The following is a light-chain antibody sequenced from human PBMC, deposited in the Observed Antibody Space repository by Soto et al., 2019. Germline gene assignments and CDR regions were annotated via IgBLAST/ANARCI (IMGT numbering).Light chain of an antibody. J-gene: IGLJ2*01. V-gene: IGLV2-14*01. CDR3: SSYTSSSTPVV. CDR1: SRDVGGYNY. Sequence: QSALTQPASVSGSPGQSITISCTGTSRDVGGYNYVSWYQQHPGKAPKLMIDEVSNRPSGVSNRFSGSKSGNTASLTISGLQAEDEADYYCSSYTSSSTPVVFGGGTKRTV. CDR2: EVS.